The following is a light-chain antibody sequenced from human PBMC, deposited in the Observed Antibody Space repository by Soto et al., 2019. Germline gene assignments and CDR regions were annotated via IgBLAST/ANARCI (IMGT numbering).Light chain of an antibody. CDR3: QQTLGNPQT. CDR1: QSVTSY. CDR2: SGS. Sequence: DIQRTQSPSSLSASVGDRVTITCRASQSVTSYLNWYQQKRGKAPELLIHSGSRLQSGVPSRFSGSGYGTDFTLTTTSLQPEAFATYYCQQTLGNPQTFGQGTTVDIK. V-gene: IGKV1-39*01. J-gene: IGKJ1*01.